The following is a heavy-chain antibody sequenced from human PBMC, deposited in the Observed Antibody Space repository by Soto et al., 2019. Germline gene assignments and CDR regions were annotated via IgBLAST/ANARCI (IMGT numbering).Heavy chain of an antibody. D-gene: IGHD2-15*01. Sequence: GGSLRLSCAASGFTFSSYGMHWVRQAPGKGLEWVAVISYDGSNKYYADSVKGRFTISRDNSKNTLYLQMNSLRAEDTAVYYCAKPLADSNYFDYWGQGTLVTVSS. J-gene: IGHJ4*02. CDR2: ISYDGSNK. V-gene: IGHV3-30*18. CDR1: GFTFSSYG. CDR3: AKPLADSNYFDY.